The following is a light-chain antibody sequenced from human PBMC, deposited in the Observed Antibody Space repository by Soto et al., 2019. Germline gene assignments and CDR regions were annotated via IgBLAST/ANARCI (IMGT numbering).Light chain of an antibody. CDR1: QSINSE. CDR2: GAS. V-gene: IGKV3-15*01. J-gene: IGKJ2*01. CDR3: QQGHNRPLI. Sequence: EIVMTQSPATLSLSPGERAALSCRASQSINSELAWYQQKPGQPPRLLIYGASTRATGVPARFTGSESGSELTLTISVLQCEDFAVYYCQQGHNRPLIFVHGTRLEI.